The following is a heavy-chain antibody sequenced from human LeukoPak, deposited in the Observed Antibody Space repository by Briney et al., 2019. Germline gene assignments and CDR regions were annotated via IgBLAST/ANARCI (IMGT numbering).Heavy chain of an antibody. Sequence: GGSLRLSCAASGFTFSSYSMNWVRQAPGKGLEWVSSISSSSSYIYYADSVKGRFTISRDNAKNSLYLQMNSLRAEDTAVYYCAREYDYVWGSYRPYYFDYWGQGTLVTVSS. CDR2: ISSSSSYI. J-gene: IGHJ4*02. CDR1: GFTFSSYS. V-gene: IGHV3-21*01. CDR3: AREYDYVWGSYRPYYFDY. D-gene: IGHD3-16*02.